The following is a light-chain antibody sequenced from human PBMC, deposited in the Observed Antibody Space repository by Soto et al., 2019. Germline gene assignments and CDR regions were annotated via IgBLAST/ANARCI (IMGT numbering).Light chain of an antibody. CDR2: LGS. CDR3: MQALQTPPT. V-gene: IGKV2-28*01. CDR1: QSLLHSNGYNY. J-gene: IGKJ5*01. Sequence: DIVMTQSPLSLPVTPGEPASISCRSSQSLLHSNGYNYLDWYLQKPGQSPQLLIYLGSNRTSGVPDRFSGSGSGTDFTLTISRLEAADVGVYYCMQALQTPPTFGQGTRLEIK.